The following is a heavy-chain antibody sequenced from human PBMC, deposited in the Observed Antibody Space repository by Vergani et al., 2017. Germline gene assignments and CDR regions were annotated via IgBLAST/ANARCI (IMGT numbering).Heavy chain of an antibody. CDR3: ARPGQGGMLAPDY. CDR2: IKQDGSEK. J-gene: IGHJ4*02. V-gene: IGHV3-7*01. Sequence: VQLVESGGGLVKPGGSLRLSCAASGFTFSSYWMSWVRQAPGKGLEWVANIKQDGSEKYYVDSVKGRFTISRDNAKNSLYLQMNSLRAEDTAVYYCARPGQGGMLAPDYWGQGTLVTVSS. D-gene: IGHD3-16*01. CDR1: GFTFSSYW.